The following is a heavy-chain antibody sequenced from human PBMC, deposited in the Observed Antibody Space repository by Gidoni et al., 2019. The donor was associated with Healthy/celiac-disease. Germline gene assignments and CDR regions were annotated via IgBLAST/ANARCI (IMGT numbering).Heavy chain of an antibody. CDR3: AGDSSYYYDSSGDDAFDI. V-gene: IGHV3-23*01. CDR1: GSTFSSFS. CDR2: MSGSGGST. J-gene: IGHJ3*02. D-gene: IGHD3-22*01. Sequence: EVQLLESGGGLVQPGGSLRLPCAAPGSTFSSFSMSWVRQAPGKGLERGSAMSGSGGSTYYADAVEGRFTISRDNSKNTLYLQMNSLRAEDTAVYYCAGDSSYYYDSSGDDAFDIWGQGTMVTVSS.